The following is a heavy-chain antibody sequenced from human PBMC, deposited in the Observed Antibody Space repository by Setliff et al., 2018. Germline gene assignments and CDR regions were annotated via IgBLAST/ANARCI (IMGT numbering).Heavy chain of an antibody. V-gene: IGHV7-4-1*02. CDR1: GGTFSNYG. J-gene: IGHJ3*02. D-gene: IGHD3-16*01. Sequence: ASVKVSCKASGGTFSNYGINWVRQAPGQGLEWMGWISTNTGNPTYAQGFTGRFVFSLDTSVSTACLQISSLKAEDTAVYYCAREGEGSTFFPLDAFDIWGQGTMVTVSS. CDR2: ISTNTGNP. CDR3: AREGEGSTFFPLDAFDI.